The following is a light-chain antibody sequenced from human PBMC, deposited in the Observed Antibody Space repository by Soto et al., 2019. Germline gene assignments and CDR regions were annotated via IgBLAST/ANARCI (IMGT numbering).Light chain of an antibody. CDR1: QDISRF. CDR3: LQHNSYPYT. V-gene: IGKV1-17*03. Sequence: DVQMTQSPSAMSASVGDRVTITCRATQDISRFVAWFQQKPGKAPARLIYETSTLQPGVPSRFSGSGSGTEFTLAISGLQPEDVATYYCLQHNSYPYTFGQGTKLEIK. J-gene: IGKJ2*01. CDR2: ETS.